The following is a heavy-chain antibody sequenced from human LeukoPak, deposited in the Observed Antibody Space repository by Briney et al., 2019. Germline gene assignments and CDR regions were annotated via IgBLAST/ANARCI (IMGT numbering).Heavy chain of an antibody. V-gene: IGHV3-13*01. J-gene: IGHJ4*02. Sequence: PGGSLRLSCAASGFTFIDYDMHWVRQVIGKGLEWVSAIGIRGYTHYSGSVKGRFTISRENAESSLYLQMNSLRAEDTAVYYCARGGIQVSGIDEFDYWGQGTLVTVSS. CDR1: GFTFIDYD. CDR3: ARGGIQVSGIDEFDY. CDR2: IGIRGYT. D-gene: IGHD6-19*01.